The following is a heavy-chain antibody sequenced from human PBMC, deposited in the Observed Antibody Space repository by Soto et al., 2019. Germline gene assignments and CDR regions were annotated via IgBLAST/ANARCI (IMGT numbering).Heavy chain of an antibody. J-gene: IGHJ3*01. CDR1: GFIFNNYA. Sequence: SGGSLRLSCAASGFIFNNYAMSWVRQAPGKGLEWVSGISASGSRTFYADSVKGRFTVSRSFSKNTLSLQMDSLRAEDTAVYFCGKDPNGDYVGGFEFWGPGTMVTVSS. D-gene: IGHD4-17*01. CDR2: ISASGSRT. CDR3: GKDPNGDYVGGFEF. V-gene: IGHV3-23*01.